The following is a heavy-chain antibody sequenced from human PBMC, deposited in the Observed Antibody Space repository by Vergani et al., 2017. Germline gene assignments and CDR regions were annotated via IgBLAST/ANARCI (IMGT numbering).Heavy chain of an antibody. D-gene: IGHD3-10*01. J-gene: IGHJ6*02. CDR2: IYYSGNT. CDR3: ARELSYYYGSGSDDYNPYYYEGMDV. Sequence: QVQLQESGPGLVKPSETLSLTCTVSGGSISSYYWSWIRQPPGKGLEWIGYIYYSGNTNYNPSLKSRVTISVDTSKNQFSLKLSSVTAADTAVYYCARELSYYYGSGSDDYNPYYYEGMDVWGPGTTVTVSS. V-gene: IGHV4-59*01. CDR1: GGSISSYY.